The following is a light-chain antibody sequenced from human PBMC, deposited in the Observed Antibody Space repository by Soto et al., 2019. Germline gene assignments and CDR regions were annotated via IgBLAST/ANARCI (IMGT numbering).Light chain of an antibody. CDR2: GAS. CDR1: HSVSSN. J-gene: IGKJ1*01. CDR3: QQYNDWPPWT. Sequence: EVVLTQSPGTLSLSPGGRASLSCRASHSVSSNLAWYQQKPGQAPRLLIYGASTRATGIPARFSGSGSGTEFTLTISSLQSEDFAVYYCQQYNDWPPWTFGQGTKVDIK. V-gene: IGKV3-15*01.